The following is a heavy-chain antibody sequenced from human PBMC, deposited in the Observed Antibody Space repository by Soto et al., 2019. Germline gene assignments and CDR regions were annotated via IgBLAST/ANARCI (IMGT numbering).Heavy chain of an antibody. J-gene: IGHJ4*02. Sequence: EVQLLESGGGLVQPGGSLRLSCAASGFTFSTYAMSWVRQAPGKGLEWVSAISGSGGSTYYADSVKGRFTISRDNSKNTQYLQMNSLRAEDTAVYYCAKDTRIGIAVAGVFDYWGQGTLVTVSS. D-gene: IGHD6-19*01. CDR3: AKDTRIGIAVAGVFDY. CDR2: ISGSGGST. V-gene: IGHV3-23*01. CDR1: GFTFSTYA.